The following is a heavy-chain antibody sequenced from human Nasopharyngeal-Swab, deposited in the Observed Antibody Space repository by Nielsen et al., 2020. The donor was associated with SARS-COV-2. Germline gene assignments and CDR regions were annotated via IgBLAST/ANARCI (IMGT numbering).Heavy chain of an antibody. CDR1: EFTFRDYW. V-gene: IGHV3-7*01. CDR2: IKQDGSEK. Sequence: GGSLRLSCVASEFTFRDYWMSWVRQAPAKGLEWVASIKQDGSEKNYVDSVKGRFTISRDNAKNSLFLQMDSLGTEDTAFYYCARVGGRTSPMGSWGQGTLVTVSS. D-gene: IGHD3-10*01. J-gene: IGHJ4*02. CDR3: ARVGGRTSPMGS.